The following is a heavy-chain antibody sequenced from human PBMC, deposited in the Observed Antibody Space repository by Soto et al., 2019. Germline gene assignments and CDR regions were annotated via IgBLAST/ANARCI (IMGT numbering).Heavy chain of an antibody. J-gene: IGHJ4*02. CDR3: ARDNPSYSSGWAFDY. V-gene: IGHV1-18*04. Sequence: GGSVKVSCKASGYTFTSYGISCVLRSPLQGLEWMGCISAYNGNTNYAQKLQGRVTMTTDTSTSTAYMELRSLRSDDTAVYYCARDNPSYSSGWAFDYWGQGTLVTVSS. D-gene: IGHD6-19*01. CDR1: GYTFTSYG. CDR2: ISAYNGNT.